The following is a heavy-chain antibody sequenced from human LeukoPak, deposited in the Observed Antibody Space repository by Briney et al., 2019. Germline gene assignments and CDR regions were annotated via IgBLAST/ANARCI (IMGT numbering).Heavy chain of an antibody. J-gene: IGHJ6*02. CDR1: GYTFATYS. D-gene: IGHD3-16*01. V-gene: IGHV1-3*01. CDR2: VNAGNGIT. CDR3: ARRGGGHSLDV. Sequence: GASVKVSCKPSGYTFATYSMHWVRQAPGQRLEWMGWVNAGNGITKSSQKFQGRVTMTRDTSASTVYMELSSLTSEDTAVYYCARRGGGHSLDVWGQGTTVTVSS.